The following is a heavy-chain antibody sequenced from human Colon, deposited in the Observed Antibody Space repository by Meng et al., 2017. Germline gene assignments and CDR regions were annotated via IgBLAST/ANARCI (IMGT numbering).Heavy chain of an antibody. Sequence: QGQLQQWGAGLLKPAESRSRTCAVYGGSSSNNYWSWIRQPPGKGLEWIGEVTQTEGTNYNPSLESRVTISVDMSKNQFSLKLSSVTAADTAVYFCARGQDHAKTGYWGQGTLVTVSS. V-gene: IGHV4-34*02. CDR1: GGSSSNNY. D-gene: IGHD1-14*01. J-gene: IGHJ4*02. CDR2: VTQTEGT. CDR3: ARGQDHAKTGY.